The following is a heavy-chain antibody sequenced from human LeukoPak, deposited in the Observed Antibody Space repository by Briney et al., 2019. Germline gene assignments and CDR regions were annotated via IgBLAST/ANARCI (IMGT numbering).Heavy chain of an antibody. D-gene: IGHD5-12*01. CDR1: EFAFSSYW. CDR3: AKERFRDSGYDSSFEY. J-gene: IGHJ4*02. Sequence: GGSLRLSCAASEFAFSSYWMHWVRQAPGKGLVWVSRINSDGSRTSYADSVKGRFTISRDNARSTLYLQMNSLRTEDTAFYYCAKERFRDSGYDSSFEYWGQGTLVTVSS. CDR2: INSDGSRT. V-gene: IGHV3-74*01.